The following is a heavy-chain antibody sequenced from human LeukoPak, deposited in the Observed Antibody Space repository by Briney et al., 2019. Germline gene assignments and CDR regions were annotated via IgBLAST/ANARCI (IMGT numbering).Heavy chain of an antibody. CDR2: IYYSGST. Sequence: PSETLSLTCTVSGGSISSSSYYWGWIRQPPGKGLEWIGSIYYSGSTYYNPSLKSRVTISVDTSKNQFSLKLGSVTAADTAVYYCASTVSGYINYWGQGTQVTVSS. V-gene: IGHV4-39*01. CDR3: ASTVSGYINY. D-gene: IGHD3-22*01. CDR1: GGSISSSSYY. J-gene: IGHJ4*02.